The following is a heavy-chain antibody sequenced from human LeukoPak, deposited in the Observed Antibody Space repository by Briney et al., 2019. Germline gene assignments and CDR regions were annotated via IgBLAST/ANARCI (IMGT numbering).Heavy chain of an antibody. CDR3: ARGAHYFDY. CDR2: VFYIGST. CDR1: GGSISSFY. J-gene: IGHJ4*02. V-gene: IGHV4-59*01. Sequence: SETLSLTCTVSGGSISSFYWSWIRQPPGKGLEWIGYVFYIGSTDYNPSLKSRVTISVDTSKNQFSLKLSYVTAADTAVYYCARGAHYFDYWGQGTLVTVSS.